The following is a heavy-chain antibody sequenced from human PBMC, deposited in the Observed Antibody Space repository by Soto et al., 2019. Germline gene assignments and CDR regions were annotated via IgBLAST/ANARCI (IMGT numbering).Heavy chain of an antibody. V-gene: IGHV1-69*02. CDR1: GGTFSSYT. Sequence: SVKVSCKASGGTFSSYTISWVRQAPGQGLEWMGRIIPILGIANYAQKFQGRVTITADKSTSTAYMELSSLRSEDTAVYYCASNDIVVVPAALSAGYYGMDVWGQGTTVTVSS. D-gene: IGHD2-2*01. CDR3: ASNDIVVVPAALSAGYYGMDV. J-gene: IGHJ6*02. CDR2: IIPILGIA.